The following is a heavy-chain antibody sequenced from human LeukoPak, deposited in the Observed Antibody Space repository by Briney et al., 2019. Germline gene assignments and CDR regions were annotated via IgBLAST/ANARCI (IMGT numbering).Heavy chain of an antibody. CDR3: ARERYPGSFFDY. CDR2: ARNKANSYTT. Sequence: GGSLRLSCAASGFTFSDHYMDWVRQAPGKGLEWVGRARNKANSYTTAYAASVKGRFTLSRDDSKNSVYLQMNSLKTEDTAVYYCARERYPGSFFDYWGQGSLVTVSS. D-gene: IGHD1-26*01. CDR1: GFTFSDHY. V-gene: IGHV3-72*01. J-gene: IGHJ4*02.